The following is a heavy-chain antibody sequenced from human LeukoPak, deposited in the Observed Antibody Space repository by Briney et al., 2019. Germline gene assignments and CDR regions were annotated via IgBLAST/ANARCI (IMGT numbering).Heavy chain of an antibody. J-gene: IGHJ4*02. CDR2: INHSGST. D-gene: IGHD3-22*01. V-gene: IGHV4-34*01. Sequence: SETLSLTCAVYGGSFRGYYWSWIRQPPWKGLEWIGEINHSGSTNYNPSLKSRVTISVDTSKNQFSLKLSSVTAADTAVYYCARGLDYYDSSGYYPDYWGQGTLVTVSS. CDR3: ARGLDYYDSSGYYPDY. CDR1: GGSFRGYY.